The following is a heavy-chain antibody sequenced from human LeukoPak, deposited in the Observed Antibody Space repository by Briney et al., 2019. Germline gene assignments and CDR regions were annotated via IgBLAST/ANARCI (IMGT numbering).Heavy chain of an antibody. D-gene: IGHD4-17*01. CDR1: GFTVSSNF. CDR3: ARDHDYGSDY. CDR2: IKQDGSEK. J-gene: IGHJ4*02. V-gene: IGHV3-7*04. Sequence: GGSLRLSCAASGFTVSSNFMSWVRQAPGKGLEWVANIKQDGSEKYYVDSVKGRFTISKDNAKNSLYLQMNSLRAEDTAVYYCARDHDYGSDYWGQGTLVTVSS.